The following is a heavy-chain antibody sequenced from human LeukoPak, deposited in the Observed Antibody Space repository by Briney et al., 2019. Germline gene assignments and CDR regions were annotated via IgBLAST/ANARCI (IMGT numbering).Heavy chain of an antibody. J-gene: IGHJ4*02. CDR2: FYPSDSDT. CDR3: ARHPFGGNSEGVDY. Sequence: GESLKISCQGSGYRFATYWIGWARQMPGKGLEWMGVFYPSDSDTRYSPSFQGQVTISADKSISTASLQWSSLKASDTAMYYCARHPFGGNSEGVDYWGQGTLVTVSS. CDR1: GYRFATYW. D-gene: IGHD4-23*01. V-gene: IGHV5-51*01.